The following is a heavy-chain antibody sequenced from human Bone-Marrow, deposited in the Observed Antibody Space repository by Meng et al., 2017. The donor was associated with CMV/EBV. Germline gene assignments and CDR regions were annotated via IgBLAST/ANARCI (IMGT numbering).Heavy chain of an antibody. J-gene: IGHJ6*02. Sequence: GESLKISCAASGFTFSSYSMNWVRQAPGKGLEWGSSISSSSSYIYDADSVKGRITISRANAKDSQYLQMNSLRAEDTAVYYCGGGSRHYYYYGMDVGGQGTTVTVSS. CDR3: GGGSRHYYYYGMDV. CDR1: GFTFSSYS. V-gene: IGHV3-21*01. D-gene: IGHD3-16*01. CDR2: ISSSSSYI.